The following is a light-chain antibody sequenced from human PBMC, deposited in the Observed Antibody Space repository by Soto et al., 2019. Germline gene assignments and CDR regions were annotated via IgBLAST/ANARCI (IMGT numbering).Light chain of an antibody. J-gene: IGKJ1*01. CDR2: AAS. CDR3: HKSESALWT. CDR1: QGISNY. V-gene: IGKV1-27*01. Sequence: DIQMTQSPSSLSASVGDRVTITCRASQGISNYLAWYQQKPGKVPKLLIYAASTLQSGVPSRFSASGSGTDFTLTSRGLQPEDAATYYSHKSESALWTFRQGTKVEIK.